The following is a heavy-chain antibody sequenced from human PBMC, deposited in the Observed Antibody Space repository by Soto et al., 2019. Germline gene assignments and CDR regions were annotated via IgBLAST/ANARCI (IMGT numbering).Heavy chain of an antibody. Sequence: QVQLVESGGGVVQPGRSLRLSCAASGFTFSSYAMHWVRQAPGKGLEWVAVISYDGSNKYYADSVKGRFTISRDNSKNTLYLQMNSLRAEDTAVYYCAREGFTGPSSSPDYYYYGMDVWGQGTTVTVSS. D-gene: IGHD6-6*01. V-gene: IGHV3-30-3*01. CDR1: GFTFSSYA. CDR2: ISYDGSNK. J-gene: IGHJ6*02. CDR3: AREGFTGPSSSPDYYYYGMDV.